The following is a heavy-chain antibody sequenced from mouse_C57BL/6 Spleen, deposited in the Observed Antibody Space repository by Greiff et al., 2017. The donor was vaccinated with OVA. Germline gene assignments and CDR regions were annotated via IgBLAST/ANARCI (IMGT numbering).Heavy chain of an antibody. CDR3: ARSGSPNWYFDV. CDR1: GYTFTSYG. CDR2: IYPRSGNT. D-gene: IGHD1-3*01. J-gene: IGHJ1*03. V-gene: IGHV1-81*01. Sequence: VNLVESGAELARPGASVKLSCKASGYTFTSYGISWVKQRTGQGLEWIGEIYPRSGNTYYNEKFKGKATLTADKSSSTAYMELRSLTSEDSAVYFCARSGSPNWYFDVWGTGTTVTVSS.